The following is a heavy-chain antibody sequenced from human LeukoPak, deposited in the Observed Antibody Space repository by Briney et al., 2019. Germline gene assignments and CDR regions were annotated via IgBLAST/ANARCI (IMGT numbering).Heavy chain of an antibody. D-gene: IGHD2-8*02. V-gene: IGHV3-7*03. CDR1: GFTFSSYA. J-gene: IGHJ6*02. CDR2: INHNGNVN. Sequence: PGGSLRLSCAASGFTFSSYAMSWVRQAPGKGLEWVASINHNGNVNYYVDSVKGRFTISRDNSNNTLYLQMNSLRVEDTAAYYCAKDDTLVALELAYYYFYGMDVWGQGTTVTVSS. CDR3: AKDDTLVALELAYYYFYGMDV.